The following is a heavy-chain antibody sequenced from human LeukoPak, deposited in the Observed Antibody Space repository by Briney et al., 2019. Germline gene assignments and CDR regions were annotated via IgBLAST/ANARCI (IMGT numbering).Heavy chain of an antibody. Sequence: QAGGSLRLSCAASGFTFSSYAMHWVRQAPGKGLEWVAVISYDGSNKYYADSVKGRFTISRDNSKNTLYLQMNSLRAEDTAVYYCARFLTGYPEDFQHWGQGTLVTVSS. D-gene: IGHD3-9*01. CDR1: GFTFSSYA. CDR2: ISYDGSNK. J-gene: IGHJ1*01. CDR3: ARFLTGYPEDFQH. V-gene: IGHV3-30*14.